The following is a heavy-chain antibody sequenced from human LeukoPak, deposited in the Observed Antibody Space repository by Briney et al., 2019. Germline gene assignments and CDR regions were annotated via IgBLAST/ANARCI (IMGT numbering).Heavy chain of an antibody. Sequence: GGSLRLPCAASGFTFTSYSMSWVRQAPGKGLEWVSGTSDRGDYTYYADSVKGRFTISRDNSKNTLYLQMNSLRAEDTALYFCAKKAQYNGNYPLDYWGQGTLVTVSS. J-gene: IGHJ4*02. CDR3: AKKAQYNGNYPLDY. V-gene: IGHV3-23*01. CDR1: GFTFTSYS. CDR2: TSDRGDYT. D-gene: IGHD1-26*01.